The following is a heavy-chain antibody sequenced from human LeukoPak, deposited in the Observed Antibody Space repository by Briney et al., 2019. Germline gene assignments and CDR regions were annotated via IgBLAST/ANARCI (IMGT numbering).Heavy chain of an antibody. D-gene: IGHD1-26*01. CDR2: IYPGDSDT. CDR1: GYSFTNYW. J-gene: IGHJ4*02. CDR3: ATSAIVGPTLFDY. V-gene: IGHV5-51*01. Sequence: GESLKISCKGSGYSFTNYWIAWVRQMPGKGLERMGIIYPGDSDTRYSPSFQGQVTISVDKSISTAYLQWSSLKASDTAMYYCATSAIVGPTLFDYWGQGTLVTVSS.